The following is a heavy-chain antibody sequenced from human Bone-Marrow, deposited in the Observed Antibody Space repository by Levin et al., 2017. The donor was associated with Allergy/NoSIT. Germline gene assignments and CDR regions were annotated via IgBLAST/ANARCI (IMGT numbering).Heavy chain of an antibody. J-gene: IGHJ6*02. CDR1: GFTFSSYS. CDR2: ISSNSRTI. Sequence: AGGSLRLSCVASGFTFSSYSVNWVRQAPGKGLEWISYISSNSRTIHYADSVKGRFIISRDNVKNSMFLELNTVRAEDTAVYYCATYILDIVNDPTATHGMDVWGQGTTVTVSS. D-gene: IGHD2-2*03. V-gene: IGHV3-48*04. CDR3: ATYILDIVNDPTATHGMDV.